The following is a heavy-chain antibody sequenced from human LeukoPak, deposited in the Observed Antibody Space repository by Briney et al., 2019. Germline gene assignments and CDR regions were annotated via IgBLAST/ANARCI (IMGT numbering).Heavy chain of an antibody. CDR3: AKTLLWFGELLGVLDY. Sequence: GGSLRLSCAASGFTFSSYAMHWVRQAPGKGLEWVSAISGSGGSTYYADSVKGRFTISRDNSKNTLYLQMNSLRAEDTAVYYCAKTLLWFGELLGVLDYWGQGTLVTVSS. CDR2: ISGSGGST. CDR1: GFTFSSYA. V-gene: IGHV3-23*01. D-gene: IGHD3-10*01. J-gene: IGHJ4*02.